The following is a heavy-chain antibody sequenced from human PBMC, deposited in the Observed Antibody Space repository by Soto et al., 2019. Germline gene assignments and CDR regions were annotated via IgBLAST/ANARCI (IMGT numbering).Heavy chain of an antibody. D-gene: IGHD2-2*02. V-gene: IGHV5-51*01. Sequence: PGESLKISCKGSGYSFTSYWIGWVRQMPGKGLEWMGIIYPGDSDTRYSPSFQGQVTISADKSISTAYLQWSSLKASDTAMYYCARQGGYCTGTRCYSDWFDPWGQGTLVTVSS. CDR2: IYPGDSDT. CDR3: ARQGGYCTGTRCYSDWFDP. CDR1: GYSFTSYW. J-gene: IGHJ5*02.